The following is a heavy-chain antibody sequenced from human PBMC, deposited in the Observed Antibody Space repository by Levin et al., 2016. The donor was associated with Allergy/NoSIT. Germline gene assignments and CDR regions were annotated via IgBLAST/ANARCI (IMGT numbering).Heavy chain of an antibody. CDR2: IYYSGST. D-gene: IGHD2-15*01. CDR1: GGSISGYY. Sequence: SETLSLTCTVSGGSISGYYWSWIRQPPGKGLEWIGYIYYSGSTNYNPSLKSRVTISLDTSKNQFSLKLTSVTAADTAVYYCVRAPIGSYWYFDLWGRGTLVTVSS. J-gene: IGHJ2*01. V-gene: IGHV4-59*01. CDR3: VRAPIGSYWYFDL.